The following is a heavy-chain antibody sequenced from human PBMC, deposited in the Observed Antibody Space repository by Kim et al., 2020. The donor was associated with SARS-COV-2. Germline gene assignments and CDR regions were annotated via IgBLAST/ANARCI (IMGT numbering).Heavy chain of an antibody. CDR1: GFTFSSYG. D-gene: IGHD5-18*01. CDR2: ISYDGSNK. J-gene: IGHJ6*02. Sequence: GGSLRLSCAASGFTFSSYGMHWVRQAPGKGLAWVALISYDGSNKYYADSVKGRFTISRDNSKNTLYLQMNSLRAEDTAVYYCARGGVIQLTGGMDVWGQGTTVTVSS. CDR3: ARGGVIQLTGGMDV. V-gene: IGHV3-30*03.